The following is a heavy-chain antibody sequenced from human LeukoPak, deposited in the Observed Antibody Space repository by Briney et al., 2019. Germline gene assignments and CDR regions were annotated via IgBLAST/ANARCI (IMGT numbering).Heavy chain of an antibody. V-gene: IGHV4-59*01. CDR3: ARVRANYFDY. CDR2: IYFTGST. Sequence: SETLSLTCTVSGGSISSYYWSWIRQPPGKGLEWIGYIYFTGSTNYNPSLKSRVTISVDTSKNQFSLKLSSVTAADTAVYYCARVRANYFDYWGQGTLVTASS. CDR1: GGSISSYY. J-gene: IGHJ4*02.